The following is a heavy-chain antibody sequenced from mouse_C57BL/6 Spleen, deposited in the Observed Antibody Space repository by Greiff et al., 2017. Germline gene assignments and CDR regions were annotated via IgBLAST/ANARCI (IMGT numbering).Heavy chain of an antibody. V-gene: IGHV1-18*01. D-gene: IGHD1-1*01. CDR2: INPNNGGT. Sequence: VQLQQSGPELVKPGASVKIPCKASGYTFTDYNMDWVKQSHGKSLEWIGDINPNNGGTIYNQKFKGKAPLTVDTSSSTAYMELRSLTSEDTAVYDCARWSNYYGSSYFDYWGQGTTRAVAS. CDR3: ARWSNYYGSSYFDY. J-gene: IGHJ2*01. CDR1: GYTFTDYN.